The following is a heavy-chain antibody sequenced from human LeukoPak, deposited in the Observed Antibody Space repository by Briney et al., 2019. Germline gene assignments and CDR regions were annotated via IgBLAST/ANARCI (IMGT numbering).Heavy chain of an antibody. CDR3: ARGGAGIGDVFDI. J-gene: IGHJ3*02. D-gene: IGHD1-26*01. Sequence: ASVKVSCKASGYTFTSYGISWVRQAPGQGLEWMGWISPYNGNTNYAQKLQGRVTLTTDTSANTAYMELRSLRSDDTAVYLCARGGAGIGDVFDIWGQGTMVTVSS. V-gene: IGHV1-18*01. CDR2: ISPYNGNT. CDR1: GYTFTSYG.